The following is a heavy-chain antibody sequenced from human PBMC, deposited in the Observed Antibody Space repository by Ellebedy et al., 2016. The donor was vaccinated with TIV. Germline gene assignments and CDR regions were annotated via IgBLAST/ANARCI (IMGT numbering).Heavy chain of an antibody. Sequence: GESLKISXAASGFTFSTHAMTWVRQAPGKGLEWVAYISSSSDVIYYADSVKGRFTVSRDNAKNALFLQMNSLRDGDTALYYCARGGYCATTSCSSAGFDPWGQGTLVTVSS. V-gene: IGHV3-48*02. J-gene: IGHJ5*02. CDR1: GFTFSTHA. CDR2: ISSSSDVI. CDR3: ARGGYCATTSCSSAGFDP. D-gene: IGHD2-2*03.